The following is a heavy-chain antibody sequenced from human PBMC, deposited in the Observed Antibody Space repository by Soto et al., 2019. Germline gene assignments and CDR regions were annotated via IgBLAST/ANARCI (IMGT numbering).Heavy chain of an antibody. CDR3: ARLSAGFLEWFTAADNAFDI. D-gene: IGHD3-3*01. J-gene: IGHJ3*02. Sequence: SETLSLTCTVSGGSISSSSYYWGWIRQPPGKGLEWIGSIYYSGSTYYNPSLKSRVTISVDTSKNQFSLKLSSVTAADTAVYCCARLSAGFLEWFTAADNAFDIWGQGTMVT. V-gene: IGHV4-39*01. CDR1: GGSISSSSYY. CDR2: IYYSGST.